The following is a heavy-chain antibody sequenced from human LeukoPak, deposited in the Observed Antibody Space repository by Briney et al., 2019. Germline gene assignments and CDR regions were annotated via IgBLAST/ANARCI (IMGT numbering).Heavy chain of an antibody. CDR2: IYTSGST. J-gene: IGHJ6*03. CDR1: GGSISSGSYY. V-gene: IGHV4-61*02. CDR3: ASVLRSHTKDYYYYYMDV. D-gene: IGHD3-3*01. Sequence: NTSETLSLTCTVSGGSISSGSYYWSWIRQPAGKGLEWIGRIYTSGSTNYNPSLKSRVTISVDTSKNQFSLKLSSVTAADTAVYYCASVLRSHTKDYYYYYMDVWGKGTTVTISS.